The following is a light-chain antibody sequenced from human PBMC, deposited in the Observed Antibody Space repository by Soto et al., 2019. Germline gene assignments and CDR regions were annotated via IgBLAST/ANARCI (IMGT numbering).Light chain of an antibody. J-gene: IGKJ5*01. CDR1: QSIGSW. V-gene: IGKV1-5*03. CDR2: RAS. Sequence: DIQMTQSPSTLSASVGDRVTITCRASQSIGSWLAWYQQKPGKAPKVLIYRASNLESGVPARFSGSGSGTEFTLTISSLQPDDFATYYCQQYNSYRFGQGTRLEIK. CDR3: QQYNSYR.